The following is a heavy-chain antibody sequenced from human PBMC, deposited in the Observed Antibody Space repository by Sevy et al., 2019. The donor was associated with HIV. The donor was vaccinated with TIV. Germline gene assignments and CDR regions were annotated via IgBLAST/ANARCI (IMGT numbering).Heavy chain of an antibody. J-gene: IGHJ6*03. CDR1: GFTFSSYG. D-gene: IGHD4-4*01. Sequence: GGSLRLSCAASGFTFSSYGMHWVRQAPGKGLEWVAFIRYDGSNKYYADSVKGRFTISRDNSKNTLYLQMNSLRAEDTAVYYCAKDKYSNYGGKNYMDVWGKGTTVTVSS. V-gene: IGHV3-30*02. CDR2: IRYDGSNK. CDR3: AKDKYSNYGGKNYMDV.